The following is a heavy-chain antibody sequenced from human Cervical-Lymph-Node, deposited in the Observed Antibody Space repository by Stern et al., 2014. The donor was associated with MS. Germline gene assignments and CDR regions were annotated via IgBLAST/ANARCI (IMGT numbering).Heavy chain of an antibody. D-gene: IGHD5-18*01. V-gene: IGHV3-43*01. CDR2: ISWDATTE. Sequence: EVQLVESGGVVVQPGGSLRLSCAATGFNFDDYVMHWVRQAPGKGLEWVSLISWDATTEYYADSVTGRFTISRDSRTDFLYLEMNSLRPEDTGLYYCAKGRSGYGCMDAWGQGTTVIVSS. J-gene: IGHJ6*02. CDR1: GFNFDDYV. CDR3: AKGRSGYGCMDA.